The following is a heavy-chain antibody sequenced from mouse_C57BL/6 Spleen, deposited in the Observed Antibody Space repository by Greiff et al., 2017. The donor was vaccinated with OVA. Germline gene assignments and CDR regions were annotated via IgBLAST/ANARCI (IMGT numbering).Heavy chain of an antibody. Sequence: QVQLQQSGAELVMPGASVKLSCKASGYTFTSYWMHWVKQRPGQGLEWIGEIDPSDSYTNYNQKFKGKSTLTVDKSSSTAYMQLSSLTSEDSAVYYCARGGYYSNYGAWFAYWGQGTLVTVSA. J-gene: IGHJ3*01. CDR3: ARGGYYSNYGAWFAY. D-gene: IGHD2-5*01. CDR2: IDPSDSYT. V-gene: IGHV1-69*01. CDR1: GYTFTSYW.